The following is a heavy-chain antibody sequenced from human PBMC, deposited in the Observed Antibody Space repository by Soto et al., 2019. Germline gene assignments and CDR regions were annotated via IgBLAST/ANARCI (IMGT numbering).Heavy chain of an antibody. CDR3: ATRRDASYYYYVMDV. CDR1: GFTFSTYA. V-gene: IGHV3-23*01. D-gene: IGHD2-2*01. J-gene: IGHJ6*02. Sequence: GGSLRLSCAASGFTFSTYALTWVRQAPGKGLEWVSGISGSGDNTYYADSVKGRFTISRDNSKNTLFLQMNSLRAEDTAVYYCATRRDASYYYYVMDVWGQGTTVTVSS. CDR2: ISGSGDNT.